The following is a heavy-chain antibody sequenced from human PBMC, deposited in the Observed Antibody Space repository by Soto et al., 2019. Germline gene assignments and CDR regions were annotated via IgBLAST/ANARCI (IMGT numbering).Heavy chain of an antibody. CDR2: ISASGGTP. CDR3: AKGLYDNAGYYFSN. CDR1: EFTFSSYV. Sequence: PGGSLRLSCAASEFTFSSYVMSWVRQAPGKGLEWVSSISASGGTPYYGDSVKGRFIISRDNSRDILYLQMHGLRADDTAVYFCAKGLYDNAGYYFSNWGQGTLVTVSS. D-gene: IGHD3-22*01. J-gene: IGHJ4*02. V-gene: IGHV3-23*01.